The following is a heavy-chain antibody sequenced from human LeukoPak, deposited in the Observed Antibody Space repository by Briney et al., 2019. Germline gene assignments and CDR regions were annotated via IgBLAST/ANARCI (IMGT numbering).Heavy chain of an antibody. CDR2: INHSGST. J-gene: IGHJ4*02. Sequence: ASETLSLTCAVYGGSFSGYYWSWIRQPPGKGLEWIGEINHSGSTNYNPSLKSRVTISVDTSKNQFSLKLSSVTAADTAVYYCARFSSSWYPRAQYYFDYWGQGTLVTVSS. CDR3: ARFSSSWYPRAQYYFDY. CDR1: GGSFSGYY. D-gene: IGHD6-13*01. V-gene: IGHV4-34*01.